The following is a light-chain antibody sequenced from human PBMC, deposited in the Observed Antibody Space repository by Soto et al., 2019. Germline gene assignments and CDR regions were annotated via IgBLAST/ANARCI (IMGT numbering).Light chain of an antibody. Sequence: DIQMTQSPSSLSASVGDRVTITCRANQSISTYLNWYQQKPGKAPKLLIYAASTLQSGVPSRFSGSGSGTDFTLTISCLQSEDFATYYCQQYYSYPITFGQGTRLEIK. CDR3: QQYYSYPIT. CDR1: QSISTY. J-gene: IGKJ5*01. CDR2: AAS. V-gene: IGKV1-39*01.